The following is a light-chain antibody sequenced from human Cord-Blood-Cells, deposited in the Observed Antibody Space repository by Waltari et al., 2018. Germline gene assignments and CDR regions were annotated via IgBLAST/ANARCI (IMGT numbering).Light chain of an antibody. J-gene: IGKJ4*01. V-gene: IGKV1-9*01. CDR2: AAS. CDR1: QGISSY. Sequence: DIQLTKSPSFLSASVGDRVTITCRASQGISSYLAWYQQKPGKAPKHLVYAASTLQSGVPSRFSGSVSGTEFTLTISSLQPEDFATYYCQQLNSYPLTFGGGTKVEIK. CDR3: QQLNSYPLT.